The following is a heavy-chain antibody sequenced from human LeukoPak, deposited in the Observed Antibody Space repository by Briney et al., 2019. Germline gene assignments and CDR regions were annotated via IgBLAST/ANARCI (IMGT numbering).Heavy chain of an antibody. J-gene: IGHJ4*02. Sequence: ASVKVSCKASGYTFTGYYMHWVRQAPGQGLEGMGWVNPNSGGTNYAQKFQGKVTMTTDKSTSTAYMELRSLRSDDTAVYYCARSQQMGYWGQGTLVTVSS. CDR3: ARSQQMGY. V-gene: IGHV1-2*02. CDR2: VNPNSGGT. CDR1: GYTFTGYY. D-gene: IGHD6-13*01.